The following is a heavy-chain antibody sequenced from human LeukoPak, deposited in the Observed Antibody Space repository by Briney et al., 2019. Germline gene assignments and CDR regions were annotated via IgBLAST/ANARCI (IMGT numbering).Heavy chain of an antibody. CDR2: ISGSGGST. CDR3: AKGSHFDY. J-gene: IGHJ4*02. V-gene: IGHV3-23*01. Sequence: PGGSLRLSCAASGFTFSSFAMSWVRQAPGKGLEWVSSISGSGGSTYYADSVKGRFTISRDNSKNALYLQMNSLRVEDTAVYYCAKGSHFDYWGQGTLVTVSS. CDR1: GFTFSSFA. D-gene: IGHD2-15*01.